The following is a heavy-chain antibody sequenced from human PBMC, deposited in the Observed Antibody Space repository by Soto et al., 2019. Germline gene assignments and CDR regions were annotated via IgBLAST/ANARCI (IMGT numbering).Heavy chain of an antibody. V-gene: IGHV4-59*12. Sequence: SETLSLTCAVSGGSISSYYWSWIRQPPGKGLEWIGYFYYSGSTNYNPSLKSRVTISLDTSKNQFSLKLSSVTAADTAVYYCARGSSIAGLYYGMDVWGQGTTVTVS. J-gene: IGHJ6*02. D-gene: IGHD6-6*01. CDR1: GGSISSYY. CDR3: ARGSSIAGLYYGMDV. CDR2: FYYSGST.